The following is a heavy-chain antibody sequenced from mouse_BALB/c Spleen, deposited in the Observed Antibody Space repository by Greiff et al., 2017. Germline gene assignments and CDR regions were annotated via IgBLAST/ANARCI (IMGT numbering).Heavy chain of an antibody. CDR2: ISYDGSN. Sequence: EVKLQESGPGLVKPSQSLSLTCSVTGYSITSGYYWNWIRQFPGNKLEWMCYISYDGSNNYNPSLKNRISITRDTSKNQFFLKLNSVTTEDTATYYCARDRYDVFDYWGQGTTLTVSS. J-gene: IGHJ2*01. CDR3: ARDRYDVFDY. CDR1: GYSITSGYY. D-gene: IGHD2-14*01. V-gene: IGHV3-6*02.